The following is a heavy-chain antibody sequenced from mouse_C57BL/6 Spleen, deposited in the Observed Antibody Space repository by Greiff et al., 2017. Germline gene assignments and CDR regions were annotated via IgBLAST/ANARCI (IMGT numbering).Heavy chain of an antibody. CDR1: GFTFSDYG. D-gene: IGHD1-1*01. Sequence: EVKVVESGGGLVKPGGSLKLSCAASGFTFSDYGMHWVRQAPEKGLEWVAYISSGSSTIYYADTVKGRFTISRDNAKNTLFLQMTSLRSEDTAMYYCARASGSPSHYAMDYWGQGTSVTVSS. V-gene: IGHV5-17*01. CDR2: ISSGSSTI. J-gene: IGHJ4*01. CDR3: ARASGSPSHYAMDY.